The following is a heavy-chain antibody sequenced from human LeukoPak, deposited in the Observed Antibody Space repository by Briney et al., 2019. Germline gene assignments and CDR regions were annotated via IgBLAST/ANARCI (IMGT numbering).Heavy chain of an antibody. Sequence: PSETLSLTCVVAGGSISNAYWSWIRQPPGKGLEWIGYIYYSGSTNYKPSLKSRVTISIDTSKNQFSLKLSSVTAADTAVYYCAKHNRGWVDAFDIWGLGTMVTVSS. J-gene: IGHJ3*02. CDR1: GGSISNAY. V-gene: IGHV4-59*08. CDR3: AKHNRGWVDAFDI. D-gene: IGHD6-19*01. CDR2: IYYSGST.